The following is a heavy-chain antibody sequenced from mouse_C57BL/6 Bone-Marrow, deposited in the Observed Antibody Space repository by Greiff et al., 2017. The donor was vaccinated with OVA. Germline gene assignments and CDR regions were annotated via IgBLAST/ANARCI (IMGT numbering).Heavy chain of an antibody. Sequence: DVKLVESEGGLVQPGSSMKLSCTASGFTFSDYYMAWVRQVPEKGLEWVANINYDGSSTYYLDSLKSRFIISRDNAKNILYLQMSSLKSEDTATYYCARAQPGRVYAMDYWGQGTSVTVSS. CDR1: GFTFSDYY. CDR2: INYDGSST. V-gene: IGHV5-16*01. J-gene: IGHJ4*01. D-gene: IGHD6-1*01. CDR3: ARAQPGRVYAMDY.